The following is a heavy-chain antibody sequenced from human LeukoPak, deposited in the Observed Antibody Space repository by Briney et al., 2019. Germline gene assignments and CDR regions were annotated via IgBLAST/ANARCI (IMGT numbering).Heavy chain of an antibody. J-gene: IGHJ6*03. D-gene: IGHD6-13*01. Sequence: PGGSLRLSCAASGFTFDTYTMSWVRQAPGKGLEWVSSISSSSSYIYYADSVKGRFTISRDNAKNSLYLQMNSLRAEDTAVYYCARDYQQLVVHYYYYMDVWGKGTTVTVSS. CDR1: GFTFDTYT. CDR3: ARDYQQLVVHYYYYMDV. CDR2: ISSSSSYI. V-gene: IGHV3-21*01.